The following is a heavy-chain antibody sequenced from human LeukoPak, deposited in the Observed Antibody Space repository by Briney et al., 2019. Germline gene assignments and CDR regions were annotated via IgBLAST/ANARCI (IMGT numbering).Heavy chain of an antibody. CDR2: ISAYNGNT. CDR1: GYTFTSYG. CDR3: ARRGYYDFWSGYPFDY. V-gene: IGHV1-18*01. Sequence: ASVKVSCKASGYTFTSYGISWARQAPGQGLEWMGWISAYNGNTNYAQKLQGRVTMTTDTSTSTAYMELRSLRSDDTAVYYCARRGYYDFWSGYPFDYWGQGTLVTVSS. J-gene: IGHJ4*02. D-gene: IGHD3-3*01.